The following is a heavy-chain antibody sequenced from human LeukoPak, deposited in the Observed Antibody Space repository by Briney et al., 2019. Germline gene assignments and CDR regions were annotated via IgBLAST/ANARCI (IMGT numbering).Heavy chain of an antibody. CDR3: AKAYSSGWYGENFDY. CDR2: ISSSSSTI. CDR1: GFTFSSYS. Sequence: GGSLRLSCAASGFTFSSYSMNRVRQAPGKGLEWVSYISSSSSTIYYADSVKGRFTISRDNAKNSLYLQMNSLRAEDTALYYCAKAYSSGWYGENFDYWGQGTLVTVSS. V-gene: IGHV3-48*04. J-gene: IGHJ4*02. D-gene: IGHD6-19*01.